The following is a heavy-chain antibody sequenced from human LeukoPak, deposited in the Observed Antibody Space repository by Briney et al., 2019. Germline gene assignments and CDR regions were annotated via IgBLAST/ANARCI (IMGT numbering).Heavy chain of an antibody. Sequence: GGSLRLSCTVSGFTVSSNSMSWVRQAPGKGLEWVAVISYDGSNKYYADSVKGRFTISRDNSKNTLYLQMNSLRAEDTAVYYCAKGGIVGATRGVDYWGQGTLVTVSS. CDR1: GFTVSSNS. D-gene: IGHD1-26*01. CDR3: AKGGIVGATRGVDY. V-gene: IGHV3-30*18. CDR2: ISYDGSNK. J-gene: IGHJ4*02.